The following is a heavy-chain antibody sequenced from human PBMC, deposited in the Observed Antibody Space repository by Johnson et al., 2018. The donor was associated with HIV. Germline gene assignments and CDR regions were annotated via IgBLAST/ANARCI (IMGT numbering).Heavy chain of an antibody. Sequence: SIGYADSVKGRFTISRDNAKNSLYLQMNSLRAEDTALYYCAKVGGYSGYGHLEAFDIWGQGTMVTVSS. J-gene: IGHJ3*02. CDR2: SI. D-gene: IGHD5-12*01. V-gene: IGHV3-9*01. CDR3: AKVGGYSGYGHLEAFDI.